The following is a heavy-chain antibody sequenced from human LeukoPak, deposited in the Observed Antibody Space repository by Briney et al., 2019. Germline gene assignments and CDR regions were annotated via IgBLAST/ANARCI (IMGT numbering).Heavy chain of an antibody. CDR1: GYTLTELS. J-gene: IGHJ6*02. Sequence: ASVKVSCKVSGYTLTELSMHWVRQAPGKGLAWMGGFDPEDGETIYAQKFQGRVTMTEDTSTDTAYMELSSLRSEDTAVYYCATDGKQQLVRTGYYYGMDVWGQGTTVTVSS. V-gene: IGHV1-24*01. CDR2: FDPEDGET. D-gene: IGHD6-13*01. CDR3: ATDGKQQLVRTGYYYGMDV.